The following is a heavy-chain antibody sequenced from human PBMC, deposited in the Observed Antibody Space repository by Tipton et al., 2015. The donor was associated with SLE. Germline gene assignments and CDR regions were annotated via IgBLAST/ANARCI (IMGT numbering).Heavy chain of an antibody. V-gene: IGHV4-59*11. CDR1: GASIIDHY. CDR2: MFYNRDS. CDR3: ARFAGMVDGY. D-gene: IGHD5-24*01. Sequence: TLSLTCTVSGASIIDHYWNWIRQTPGKGLEWIGDMFYNRDSNYNPSLKSRVTLSIDASRNQFSLKLTSVTAADTAVYYCARFAGMVDGYWDQGTSVTVS. J-gene: IGHJ1*01.